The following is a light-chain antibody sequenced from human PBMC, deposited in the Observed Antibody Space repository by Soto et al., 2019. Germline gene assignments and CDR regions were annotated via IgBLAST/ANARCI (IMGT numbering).Light chain of an antibody. J-gene: IGLJ1*01. CDR2: EVS. CDR1: SSDVGGYNY. V-gene: IGLV2-8*01. CDR3: NSYAGSNNPFV. Sequence: SVLTQPPSASGSPGQSVTISCTGTSSDVGGYNYVSWYQQHPGKAPKLMIYEVSKRPSGVPDRFSGSKSGNTASLTVSGLQAEDEADYYCNSYAGSNNPFVFGTGTKVTVL.